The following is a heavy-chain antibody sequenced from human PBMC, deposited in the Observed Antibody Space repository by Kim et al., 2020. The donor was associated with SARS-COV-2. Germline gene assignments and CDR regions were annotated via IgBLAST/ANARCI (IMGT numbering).Heavy chain of an antibody. J-gene: IGHJ6*02. CDR3: ARVLTPGGDDGPRYYYYGMDV. Sequence: ASVKVSCKASGYTFTSYGISWVRQAPGQGLEGMGWISAYNGNINYAQKFQGRVTMTTDTSTSTAYMELRSRRSDDTAVYYCARVLTPGGDDGPRYYYYGMDVWGQGTTVTVSS. CDR2: ISAYNGNI. V-gene: IGHV1-18*01. CDR1: GYTFTSYG. D-gene: IGHD4-17*01.